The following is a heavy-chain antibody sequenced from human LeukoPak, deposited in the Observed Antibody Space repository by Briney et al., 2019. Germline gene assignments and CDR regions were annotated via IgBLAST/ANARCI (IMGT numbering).Heavy chain of an antibody. CDR1: GFTFSSYA. J-gene: IGHJ4*02. CDR3: ARVKYDSSGYYWYYFDY. V-gene: IGHV3-64*01. D-gene: IGHD3-22*01. CDR2: ISSNGGST. Sequence: PGGSLRLPCAASGFTFSSYAMHWVRQAPGKGLEYVSAISSNGGSTYYANSVKGRFTISRDNSKNTLYLQMGSLRAEDMAVYYCARVKYDSSGYYWYYFDYWGQGTLVTVSS.